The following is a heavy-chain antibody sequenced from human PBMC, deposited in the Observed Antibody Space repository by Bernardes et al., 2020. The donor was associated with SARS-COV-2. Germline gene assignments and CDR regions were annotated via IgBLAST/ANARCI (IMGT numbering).Heavy chain of an antibody. Sequence: WGSQRLACAASGFTFSGSAMYWVRQASGKGLEWVARIRSKANSYATAYAASVKGRFTISRDDSKNTAYLQMNSLKTEDTALYYCTRVPPYSNSWWDAFDIWGPGTMVTVSS. CDR2: IRSKANSYAT. CDR1: GFTFSGSA. J-gene: IGHJ3*02. D-gene: IGHD6-13*01. CDR3: TRVPPYSNSWWDAFDI. V-gene: IGHV3-73*01.